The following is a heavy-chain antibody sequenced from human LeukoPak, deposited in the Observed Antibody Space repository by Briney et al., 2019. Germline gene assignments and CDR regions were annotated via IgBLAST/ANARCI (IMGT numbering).Heavy chain of an antibody. Sequence: GGSLRLSCAASGFTFSSYGMHWVRQAPGKGLEWVAVIWYDGSNKYYADSVKGRFTISRDNSKNTLYLQMNSLRAEDTAVYYCARDSSVGATWTDYWGQGTLVTVSS. CDR1: GFTFSSYG. CDR3: ARDSSVGATWTDY. CDR2: IWYDGSNK. J-gene: IGHJ4*02. D-gene: IGHD1-26*01. V-gene: IGHV3-33*01.